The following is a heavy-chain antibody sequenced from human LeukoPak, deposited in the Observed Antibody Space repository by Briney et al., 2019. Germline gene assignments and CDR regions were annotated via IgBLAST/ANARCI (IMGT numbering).Heavy chain of an antibody. CDR1: GYTFTSYG. Sequence: ASVKVSCKASGYTFTSYGISWVRQAPGQGLEGMGWISAYNGNTNYAQKLQGRVTMTTDTSTSTAYMELRSLRSDDTAVYYCARDAKDDYGDSGGDYWGQGTLVTVSS. CDR2: ISAYNGNT. CDR3: ARDAKDDYGDSGGDY. V-gene: IGHV1-18*01. D-gene: IGHD4-17*01. J-gene: IGHJ4*02.